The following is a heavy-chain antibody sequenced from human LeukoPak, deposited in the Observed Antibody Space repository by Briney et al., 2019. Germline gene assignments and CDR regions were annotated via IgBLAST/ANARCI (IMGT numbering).Heavy chain of an antibody. J-gene: IGHJ6*03. D-gene: IGHD1-1*01. V-gene: IGHV4-59*01. CDR2: IYYSGST. CDR3: ARVSWFPGTSSYYMDV. Sequence: SETLSLTCTVSGGSISSYYWSWIRQPPGKGLEWIGYIYYSGSTNYNPSLKSRVTISVDTSKNQFSLKLSSVTAADTAVYYCARVSWFPGTSSYYMDVWGKGTTVTVSS. CDR1: GGSISSYY.